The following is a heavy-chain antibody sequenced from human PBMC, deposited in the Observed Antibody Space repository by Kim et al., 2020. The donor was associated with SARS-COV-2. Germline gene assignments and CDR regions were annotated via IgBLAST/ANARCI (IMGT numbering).Heavy chain of an antibody. CDR2: IYSGGST. D-gene: IGHD1-26*01. CDR1: GFTVSSNY. J-gene: IGHJ4*02. CDR3: ARDSRSGSYNKGGLDY. V-gene: IGHV3-53*01. Sequence: GGSLRLSCAASGFTVSSNYMNWVRQAPGKGLEWVSVIYSGGSTYYADSVKGRFTISRDNSKNTLYLQMNSLRAEDTAVYYCARDSRSGSYNKGGLDYWGQGTLVTVSS.